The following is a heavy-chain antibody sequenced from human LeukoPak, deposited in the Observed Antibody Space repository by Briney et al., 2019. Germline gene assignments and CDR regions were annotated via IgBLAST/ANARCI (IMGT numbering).Heavy chain of an antibody. CDR3: ARVGTRAD. CDR2: ISSSATTI. J-gene: IGHJ4*02. CDR1: GFTFSSYA. D-gene: IGHD1-1*01. V-gene: IGHV3-48*03. Sequence: PGGSLRLSCAASGFTFSSYAMNWVRQAPGKGLEWVCYISSSATTIYYADSVKGRFTISRDNANNSLYLQMNSLRAEDTAVYYCARVGTRADWGQGTLVTVSS.